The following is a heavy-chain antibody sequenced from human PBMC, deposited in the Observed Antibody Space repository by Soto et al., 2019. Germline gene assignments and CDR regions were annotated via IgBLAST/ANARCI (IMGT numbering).Heavy chain of an antibody. V-gene: IGHV3-21*01. CDR3: ARGPSITMIVVDDFDY. CDR2: ISSSSSYI. Sequence: INRISKAQGKGLEWVSSISSSSSYIYYADSVKGRFTISRDNAKNSLYLQMNSLSAEDTAVYYCARGPSITMIVVDDFDYWGQGTLVTVSS. J-gene: IGHJ4*02. D-gene: IGHD3-22*01.